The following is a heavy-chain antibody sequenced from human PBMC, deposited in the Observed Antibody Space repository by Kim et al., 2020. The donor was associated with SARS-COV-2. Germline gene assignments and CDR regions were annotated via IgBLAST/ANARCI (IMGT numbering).Heavy chain of an antibody. J-gene: IGHJ3*02. Sequence: PTYAQGFTGRFVFSLDTSVSMAYLQISSRKTEDTAVYYCARVPAQKSFDMWGQGTMVTVSS. CDR2: P. V-gene: IGHV7-4-1*04. CDR3: ARVPAQKSFDM.